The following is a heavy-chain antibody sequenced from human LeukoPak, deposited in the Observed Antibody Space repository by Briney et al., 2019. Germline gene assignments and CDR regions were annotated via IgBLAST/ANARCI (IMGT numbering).Heavy chain of an antibody. CDR1: GGTFSSYA. CDR3: ARGPGSSWLVDY. CDR2: IIPIFGTA. Sequence: ASVKVSCKASGGTFSSYAISWVRQAPGQGLEWMGGIIPIFGTANYAQKFQGRVTITADESTSTAYMELGSLRSEDTAVYYCARGPGSSWLVDYWGQGTLVTVSS. J-gene: IGHJ4*02. D-gene: IGHD6-13*01. V-gene: IGHV1-69*13.